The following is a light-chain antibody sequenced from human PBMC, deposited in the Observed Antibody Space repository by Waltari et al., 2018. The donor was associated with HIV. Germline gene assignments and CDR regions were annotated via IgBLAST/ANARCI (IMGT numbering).Light chain of an antibody. CDR1: SDNVGYQG. V-gene: IGLV10-54*01. CDR2: RND. Sequence: QAGLTQPPSVSKGLKQTATLTCAGNSDNVGYQGVAWLQQHQGHPPKLLSYRNDDRPSGASERFSTSRSGNTSFLTITELQPEDETDYFCSAWDSSLGAWVFGGGTRLTVL. J-gene: IGLJ3*02. CDR3: SAWDSSLGAWV.